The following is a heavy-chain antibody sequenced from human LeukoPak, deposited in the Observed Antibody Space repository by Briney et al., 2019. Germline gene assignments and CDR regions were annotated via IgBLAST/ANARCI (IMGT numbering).Heavy chain of an antibody. V-gene: IGHV3-23*01. J-gene: IGHJ4*02. D-gene: IGHD2-15*01. CDR1: GLTFSDYA. CDR2: ITSGFTP. CDR3: AKDYSDSRVADVFFEY. Sequence: SGGSLRLSCAASGLTFSDYAMSWFRQAPGKGLEWVSTITSGFTPHYADSVKGRFTISRDNSKNMFHLQLNSLRAEDTAAYYCAKDYSDSRVADVFFEYWGQGTPVTVSS.